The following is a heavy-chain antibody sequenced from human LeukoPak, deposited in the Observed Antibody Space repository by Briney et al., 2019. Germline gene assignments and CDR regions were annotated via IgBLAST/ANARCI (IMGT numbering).Heavy chain of an antibody. D-gene: IGHD2-2*01. CDR3: ARTKYCSSTNRHSRDFQH. CDR1: GGSFSGYY. CDR2: INHSGST. V-gene: IGHV4-34*01. Sequence: KPSETLSLTCAVYGGSFSGYYWSWIRQPPGKGLEWIGEINHSGSTNYNPSLKSRVTISVDTSKNQFSLKLSSVTAADTRVYYCARTKYCSSTNRHSRDFQHWGQGPLVTVLS. J-gene: IGHJ1*01.